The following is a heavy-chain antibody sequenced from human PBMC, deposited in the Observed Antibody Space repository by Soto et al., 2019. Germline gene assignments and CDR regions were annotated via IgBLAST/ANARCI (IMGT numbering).Heavy chain of an antibody. V-gene: IGHV4-4*02. Sequence: SESLSLTCTVSSVTISSTGWWTWVRQPPGKGLEWIGDIFHSGDTNYNPSLKSRVFISVDKSQNQFSLKVSSVTAADTAVYYCANFNWYFDLWGRGTLVT. CDR3: ANFNWYFDL. CDR2: IFHSGDT. CDR1: SVTISSTGW. J-gene: IGHJ2*01.